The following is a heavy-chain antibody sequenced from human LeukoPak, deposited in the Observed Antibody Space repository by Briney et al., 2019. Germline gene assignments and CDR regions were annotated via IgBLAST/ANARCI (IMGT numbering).Heavy chain of an antibody. D-gene: IGHD6-13*01. J-gene: IGHJ5*02. CDR1: GGSFSGYY. V-gene: IGHV4-34*01. Sequence: SETLSLTCAVYGGSFSGYYWSWIRQPPGKGLEWIGEINHSGSTNYNPSLKSRVTISVDTSKNHFSLKLTSVTAADTAVYYCGXXRGEEAAMGWFDPWGQGSLVTVSS. CDR2: INHSGST. CDR3: GXXRGEEAAMGWFDP.